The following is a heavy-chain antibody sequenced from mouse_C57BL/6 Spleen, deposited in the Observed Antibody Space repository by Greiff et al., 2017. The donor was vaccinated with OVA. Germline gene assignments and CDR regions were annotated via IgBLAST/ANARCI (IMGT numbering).Heavy chain of an antibody. CDR1: GYTFTSYW. Sequence: QVQLKQPGAELVRPGSSVKLSCKASGYTFTSYWMHWVKQRPIQGLEWIGNIDPSDSETHYNQKFKDKATLTVDKSSSTAYMQLSSLTSEDSAVYYCARRGSSYLDYWGQGTTLTVSS. CDR3: ARRGSSYLDY. CDR2: IDPSDSET. J-gene: IGHJ2*01. D-gene: IGHD1-1*01. V-gene: IGHV1-52*01.